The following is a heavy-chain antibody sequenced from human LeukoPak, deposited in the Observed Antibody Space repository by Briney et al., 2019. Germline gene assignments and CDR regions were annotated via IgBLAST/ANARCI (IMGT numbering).Heavy chain of an antibody. CDR2: ISAYNGNT. Sequence: EASVKVSCKASGYTFSSYGISWVRQAPGQGLEWMGWISAYNGNTNYAQKLQGRVTMTTDTSTSTAYMELRSLRSDDTAVYYCARDADIVVVVAVPFDPWGQGTLVTVSS. V-gene: IGHV1-18*01. J-gene: IGHJ5*02. CDR1: GYTFSSYG. D-gene: IGHD2-15*01. CDR3: ARDADIVVVVAVPFDP.